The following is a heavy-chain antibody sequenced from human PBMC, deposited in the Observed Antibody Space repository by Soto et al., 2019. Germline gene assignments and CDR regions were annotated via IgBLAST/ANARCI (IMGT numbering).Heavy chain of an antibody. Sequence: PGGSLRLSCAASGFTFSSYAMHWVRQAPGKGLEWVAVISYDGSNKYYADSVKGRFTISRDNSKNTLYLQMNSLRAEDTAVYYCARAPSYSQPLFDYWGQGTLVTAPQ. V-gene: IGHV3-30-3*01. CDR1: GFTFSSYA. CDR2: ISYDGSNK. CDR3: ARAPSYSQPLFDY. D-gene: IGHD6-13*01. J-gene: IGHJ4*02.